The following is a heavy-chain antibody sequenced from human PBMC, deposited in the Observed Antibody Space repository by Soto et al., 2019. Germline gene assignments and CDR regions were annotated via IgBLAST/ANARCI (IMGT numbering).Heavy chain of an antibody. Sequence: QVQLVESGGGVVQPGRSLRLSCAASGFTFSSYAIHWVRQAPGKGLEWVAIISYDGKNDYFADSVKGRFTISRDNSKNTLYLKMNSLRPEDTAIYYCASDGSVTHARNYFDYWGQGALVTVS. CDR3: ASDGSVTHARNYFDY. CDR1: GFTFSSYA. D-gene: IGHD2-21*02. CDR2: ISYDGKND. J-gene: IGHJ4*02. V-gene: IGHV3-30*04.